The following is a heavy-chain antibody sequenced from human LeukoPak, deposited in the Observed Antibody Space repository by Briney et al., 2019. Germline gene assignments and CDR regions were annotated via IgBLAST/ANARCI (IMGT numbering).Heavy chain of an antibody. V-gene: IGHV3-21*01. CDR3: AREWSYYYDSSGISDY. CDR1: GFTFSSYS. J-gene: IGHJ4*02. D-gene: IGHD3-22*01. Sequence: GGSLRLSCAASGFTFSSYSMHWVRQAPGKGLEWVSSISSSSSYIYYADSVKGRFTISRDNAKNSLYLQMNSLRAEDTAVYYCAREWSYYYDSSGISDYWGQGTLVTVSS. CDR2: ISSSSSYI.